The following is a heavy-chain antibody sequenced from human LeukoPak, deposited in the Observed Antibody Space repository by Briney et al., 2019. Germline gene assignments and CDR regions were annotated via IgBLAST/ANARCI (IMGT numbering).Heavy chain of an antibody. CDR2: IWYDGSNK. J-gene: IGHJ6*02. CDR1: GFTFSSYG. D-gene: IGHD3-22*01. Sequence: GGSLRLSCAASGFTFSSYGMHWVRQAPGKGLEWVAVIWYDGSNKYYADSVKGRFTISRDNSKNTLYLQMNSLRAEDTAVYYCARARYYYDSSGHGNCMDVWGQGTTVTVS. CDR3: ARARYYYDSSGHGNCMDV. V-gene: IGHV3-33*01.